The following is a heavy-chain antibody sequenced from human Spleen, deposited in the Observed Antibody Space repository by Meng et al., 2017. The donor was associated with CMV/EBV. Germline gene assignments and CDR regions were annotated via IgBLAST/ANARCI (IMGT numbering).Heavy chain of an antibody. Sequence: SVKVSCKASGGTFSSYAITWVRQAPGQGLEWLGGIIPILDVTNPAQKFQGRLTITADKSTSTAYMELSSLRSEDTAVYYCARVGPRSGYYHDAFDIWGQGTMVTVSS. V-gene: IGHV1-69*10. D-gene: IGHD3-3*01. CDR3: ARVGPRSGYYHDAFDI. CDR1: GGTFSSYA. CDR2: IIPILDVT. J-gene: IGHJ3*02.